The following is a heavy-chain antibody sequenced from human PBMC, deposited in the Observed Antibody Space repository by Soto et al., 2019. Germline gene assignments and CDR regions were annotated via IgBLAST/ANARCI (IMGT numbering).Heavy chain of an antibody. CDR2: ISSSGRAI. V-gene: IGHV3-11*01. D-gene: IGHD6-19*01. J-gene: IGHJ4*02. Sequence: QLQLLESGGDLVKPGGSLRLSCAASGFTVSGNDLSWIRQAPGKGLEWVSSISSSGRAIYYADSVKGRFTISRDNAKDPLYLQMSSLRAEDTAIYYCASHHTSGWLYVDSWGPGTLVTVSS. CDR1: GFTVSGND. CDR3: ASHHTSGWLYVDS.